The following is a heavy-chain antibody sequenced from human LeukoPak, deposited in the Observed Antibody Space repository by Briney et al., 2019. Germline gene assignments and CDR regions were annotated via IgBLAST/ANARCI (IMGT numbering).Heavy chain of an antibody. CDR3: AREHDSSGEYLNNWFDP. V-gene: IGHV4-31*03. CDR1: GGSISSGGYY. CDR2: IYYSGST. J-gene: IGHJ5*02. Sequence: SQTLSLTCTVSGGSISSGGYYWSWIRQHPGKGLEWIVYIYYSGSTYYNPSLKSRVTISVYTSKNQFSLKLSSVTAADTAVYYGAREHDSSGEYLNNWFDPWGQGTLVTVSS. D-gene: IGHD3-22*01.